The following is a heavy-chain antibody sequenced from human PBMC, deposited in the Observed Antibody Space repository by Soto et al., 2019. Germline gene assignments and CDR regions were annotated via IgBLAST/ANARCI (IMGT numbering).Heavy chain of an antibody. CDR1: GGTFSSYA. J-gene: IGHJ6*02. Sequence: QVQLVQSGAEVKKPGSSVKVSCKASGGTFSSYAISWVRQAPGQGLEWMGGIIPIFGPANYAQKFQGRVTITADKSTSTAYMELSSLRSEDTAVYYCARAEVAVWDYYYYGMDVWGQGTTVTVSS. V-gene: IGHV1-69*06. CDR3: ARAEVAVWDYYYYGMDV. CDR2: IIPIFGPA. D-gene: IGHD6-19*01.